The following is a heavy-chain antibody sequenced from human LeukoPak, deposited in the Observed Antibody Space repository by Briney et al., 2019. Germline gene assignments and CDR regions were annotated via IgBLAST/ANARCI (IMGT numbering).Heavy chain of an antibody. V-gene: IGHV4-38-2*02. J-gene: IGHJ4*02. Sequence: PSETLSLTCTVSGYSISSGYYWGWIRQPPGKGLEWIGSIYHSGSTYYNPSLKSRVTISADTSKNQFSLKLSSVTAADTAVYYCARVVDGWGQGTLVTVSS. CDR3: ARVVDG. CDR2: IYHSGST. D-gene: IGHD2-8*01. CDR1: GYSISSGYY.